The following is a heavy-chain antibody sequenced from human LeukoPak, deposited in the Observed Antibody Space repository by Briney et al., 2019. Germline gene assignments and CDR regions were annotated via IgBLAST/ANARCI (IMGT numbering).Heavy chain of an antibody. CDR2: ISGSGGST. J-gene: IGHJ4*02. Sequence: GGSLRPSCAASGFTFSSYAMSWVRQAPGKGLEWVSAISGSGGSTYYADSVKGRFTISRDNSKNSLYLQMNSLRTEDTALYYCAKDSGYNWYYFDYWGQGTLVTVSS. D-gene: IGHD5-12*01. CDR3: AKDSGYNWYYFDY. V-gene: IGHV3-23*01. CDR1: GFTFSSYA.